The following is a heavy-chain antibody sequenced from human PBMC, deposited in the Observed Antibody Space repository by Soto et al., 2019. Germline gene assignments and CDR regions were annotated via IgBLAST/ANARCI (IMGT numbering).Heavy chain of an antibody. J-gene: IGHJ6*02. CDR1: GYAFSSYW. V-gene: IGHV5-51*01. CDR3: ARWATYYDILTGYYAGVGYYYGMDV. Sequence: PGESLKISCQGSGYAFSSYWIAWVRQMPGKGLEWMGIIYPGDPDTRYSPSFQGQVTISVDKSISTAYLQWSSLKASDTAMYYCARWATYYDILTGYYAGVGYYYGMDVWGQGTTVTVSS. D-gene: IGHD3-9*01. CDR2: IYPGDPDT.